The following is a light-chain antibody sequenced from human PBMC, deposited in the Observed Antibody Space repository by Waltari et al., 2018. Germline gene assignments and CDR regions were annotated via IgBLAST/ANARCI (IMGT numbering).Light chain of an antibody. CDR2: STS. CDR1: KGLNND. CDR3: LQNYNYPRT. J-gene: IGKJ1*01. Sequence: AIQVTQSPSSLSASVGDRVTITCRASKGLNNDLGWYQHKPGKDPTLLIYSTSTLQSWVPSRFSGNGSVTFYTLTINNLQPEDVATYYCLQNYNYPRTFGQGTKVEI. V-gene: IGKV1-6*01.